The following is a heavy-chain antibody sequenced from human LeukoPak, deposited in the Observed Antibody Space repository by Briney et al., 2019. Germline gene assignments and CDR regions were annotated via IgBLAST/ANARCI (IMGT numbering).Heavy chain of an antibody. D-gene: IGHD2-15*01. J-gene: IGHJ3*02. V-gene: IGHV4-59*08. Sequence: SETLSLTCTVSGGSISSYYWSWIRQPPGKGLEWIGYIYYSGSTNYNPSLKSRVTISVDTSKNQFSLKLSSVTAADTAVYYCARQTPSYCSGGSCYRGDAFDIWGQGIMVTVSS. CDR1: GGSISSYY. CDR3: ARQTPSYCSGGSCYRGDAFDI. CDR2: IYYSGST.